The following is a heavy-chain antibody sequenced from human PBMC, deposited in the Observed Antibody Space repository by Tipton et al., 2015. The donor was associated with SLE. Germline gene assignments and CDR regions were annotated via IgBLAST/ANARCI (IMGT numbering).Heavy chain of an antibody. CDR2: IYHSGST. Sequence: GLVKPSETLSLTCAVSGYSISSGYYWGWIRQPPGKGLEWIGSIYHSGSTYYNPSLKSRVTISVDTSKNQFSLKLSSVTAADTAVYYCARRIAAASDAFDIWGQGTMVTVSS. CDR3: ARRIAAASDAFDI. CDR1: GYSISSGYY. D-gene: IGHD6-13*01. V-gene: IGHV4-38-2*01. J-gene: IGHJ3*02.